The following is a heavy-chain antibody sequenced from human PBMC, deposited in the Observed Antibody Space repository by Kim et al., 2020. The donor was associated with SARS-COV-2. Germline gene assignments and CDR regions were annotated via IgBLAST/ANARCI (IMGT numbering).Heavy chain of an antibody. D-gene: IGHD2-2*01. V-gene: IGHV3-21*01. CDR1: GFTFSSYS. Sequence: GGSLRLSCAASGFTFSSYSMNWVRQAPGKGLEWVSSISSSSSYIYYADSVKGRFTISRDNAKNSLYLQMNSLRAEDTAVYYCARDSSTSHAFDYWGQGTLVTVSS. CDR2: ISSSSSYI. J-gene: IGHJ4*02. CDR3: ARDSSTSHAFDY.